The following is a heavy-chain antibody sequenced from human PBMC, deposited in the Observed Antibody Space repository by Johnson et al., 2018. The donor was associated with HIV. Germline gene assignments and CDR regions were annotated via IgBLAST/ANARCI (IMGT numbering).Heavy chain of an antibody. Sequence: QVQLVESGGGVVQPGGSLRLSCAASGFTFSSYGMHWVRQAPGKGLEWVAFIRYDGSNKYYADSVKGRFTISRDSSKSTIYLKMNSLKREDTAVYFCAKPPSMGSDAFDIWGQGTMVTVSS. V-gene: IGHV3-30*02. D-gene: IGHD3-16*01. CDR2: IRYDGSNK. CDR1: GFTFSSYG. J-gene: IGHJ3*02. CDR3: AKPPSMGSDAFDI.